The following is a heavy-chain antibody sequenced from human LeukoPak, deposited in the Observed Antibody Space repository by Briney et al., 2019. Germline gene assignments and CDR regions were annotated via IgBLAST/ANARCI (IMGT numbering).Heavy chain of an antibody. V-gene: IGHV5-51*03. J-gene: IGHJ4*02. CDR1: GNTFTTSL. D-gene: IGHD6-6*01. Sequence: GESLKISCGDSGNTFTTSLIVWVRQMPGKGLEWMGIIYPGDSDTKYSPSFQGQVTISADKSISTAYLHWNSLKASDTATYYCARPKYSSSLAFDFWGQGTPVTVSS. CDR2: IYPGDSDT. CDR3: ARPKYSSSLAFDF.